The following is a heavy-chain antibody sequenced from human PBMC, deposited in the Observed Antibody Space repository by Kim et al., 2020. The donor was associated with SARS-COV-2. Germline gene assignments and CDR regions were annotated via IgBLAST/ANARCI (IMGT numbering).Heavy chain of an antibody. Sequence: ASVKVSCKASGYTFTSYYMHWVRQAPGQGLEWMGIINPSGGSTSYAQKFQGRVTMTRDTSTSTVYMELSSLRSEDTAVYYCARAGGSGSYYHQAFYNWFDPWGQGTLVTVSS. D-gene: IGHD3-10*01. CDR1: GYTFTSYY. J-gene: IGHJ5*02. CDR2: INPSGGST. V-gene: IGHV1-46*01. CDR3: ARAGGSGSYYHQAFYNWFDP.